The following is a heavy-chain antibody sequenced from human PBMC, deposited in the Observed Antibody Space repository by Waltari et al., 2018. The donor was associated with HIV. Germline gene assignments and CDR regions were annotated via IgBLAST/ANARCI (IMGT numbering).Heavy chain of an antibody. CDR3: ARETSGPTWRLFDS. D-gene: IGHD1-26*01. Sequence: QVQLQESGPGLVKPSETLSLTCIVSGGSINNYYWNWIRQPAGKGLEWLGRINASGGTNYNPSLKSRVTMSVDTSKNQFSLKLTSVTAADTAVYFCARETSGPTWRLFDSWGQGTLDTVSS. CDR2: INASGGT. J-gene: IGHJ4*02. CDR1: GGSINNYY. V-gene: IGHV4-4*07.